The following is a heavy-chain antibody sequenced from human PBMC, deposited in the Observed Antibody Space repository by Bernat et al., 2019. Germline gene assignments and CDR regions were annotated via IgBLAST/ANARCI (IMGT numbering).Heavy chain of an antibody. Sequence: VQLLESGGGLVQPGGSLRLSCAASGFTFTNYVMSWVRQAPGKGLEWIGYIYYSGSTFYNPSLKSRLTISVDTSTNQFSLKLSSMTAADTAVYYCARDSGDYSFDIWGQGTMVTVSS. CDR2: IYYSGST. CDR3: ARDSGDYSFDI. CDR1: GFTFTNYV. V-gene: IGHV4-31*02. D-gene: IGHD3-22*01. J-gene: IGHJ3*02.